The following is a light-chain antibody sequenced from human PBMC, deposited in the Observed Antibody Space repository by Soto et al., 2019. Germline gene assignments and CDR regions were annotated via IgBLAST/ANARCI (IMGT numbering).Light chain of an antibody. CDR1: SSDIGGYNS. V-gene: IGLV2-8*01. Sequence: QSVLTQSPSASGSPGQSVTISCTGTSSDIGGYNSVSWYQQHPGKAPKVMIYDVTKRPSGVPDRFSGSKSGNTASLTVSARQAEDEADYYCSSYTDIKTLVFGTGTQLTVL. CDR2: DVT. CDR3: SSYTDIKTLV. J-gene: IGLJ1*01.